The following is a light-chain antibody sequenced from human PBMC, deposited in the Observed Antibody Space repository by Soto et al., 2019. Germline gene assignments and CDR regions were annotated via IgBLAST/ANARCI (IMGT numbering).Light chain of an antibody. J-gene: IGLJ1*01. CDR2: EVS. Sequence: QSVLTQPASVSGSPGQSITISCTGTSSDVGGYDYVSWYQLHPGKAPKLMVFEVSNRPSGVSYRFSGSKSGNTASLTISGLQADDEADYFCSSYSISTAYLFGTGTNVTVL. V-gene: IGLV2-14*01. CDR3: SSYSISTAYL. CDR1: SSDVGGYDY.